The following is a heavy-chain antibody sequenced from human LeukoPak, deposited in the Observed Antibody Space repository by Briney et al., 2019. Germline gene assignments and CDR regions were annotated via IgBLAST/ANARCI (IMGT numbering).Heavy chain of an antibody. D-gene: IGHD6-19*01. CDR2: INPNSGGT. CDR3: ARDVTGYSSGWYDY. V-gene: IGHV1-2*02. J-gene: IGHJ4*02. Sequence: ASVKVSCKASGYTFTSYDINWVRQAPGQGLEWMGWINPNSGGTNYAQKFQGRVTMTRDTSISTAYMELSRLRSDDTAVYYCARDVTGYSSGWYDYWGQGTLVTVSS. CDR1: GYTFTSYD.